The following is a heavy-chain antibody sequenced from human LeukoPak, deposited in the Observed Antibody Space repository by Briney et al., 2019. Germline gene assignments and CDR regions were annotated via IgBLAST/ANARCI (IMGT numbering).Heavy chain of an antibody. CDR3: ARDGYYYDSSGHYF. CDR1: GGSISSYY. V-gene: IGHV4-4*07. D-gene: IGHD3-22*01. CDR2: IYTTGIT. J-gene: IGHJ4*02. Sequence: SETLALNCTVSGGSISSYYWSWIRQPAGKGLEWIGRIYTTGITNYNPSLKSRVTMSVDTSKNQFSLKLTSVTAADTAVYYCARDGYYYDSSGHYFWGQGTLVTVSS.